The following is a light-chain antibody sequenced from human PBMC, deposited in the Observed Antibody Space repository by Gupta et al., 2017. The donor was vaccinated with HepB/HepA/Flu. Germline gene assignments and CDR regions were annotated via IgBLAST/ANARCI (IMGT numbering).Light chain of an antibody. V-gene: IGLV2-14*01. CDR2: DVS. J-gene: IGLJ1*01. Sequence: QSALPQPAPVSGSPRQSITISCTGRNSDVGDYNYVSWYQQHPGKAPKLLIFDVSNRPSGVSNRFSGSKSGNTASLSISGLQTEDEADYYCSSSSSSSTRVFGTGTKVTVL. CDR3: SSSSSSSTRV. CDR1: NSDVGDYNY.